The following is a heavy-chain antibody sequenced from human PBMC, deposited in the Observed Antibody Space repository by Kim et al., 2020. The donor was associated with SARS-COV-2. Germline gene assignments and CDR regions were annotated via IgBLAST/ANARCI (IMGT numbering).Heavy chain of an antibody. CDR3: AKQLSPMVQGFRENWFDP. CDR2: ISGSGGST. CDR1: GFTFSSYA. V-gene: IGHV3-23*01. J-gene: IGHJ5*02. Sequence: GGSLRLSCAASGFTFSSYAMSWVRQAPGKGLEWVSAISGSGGSTYYADSVKGRFTISRDNSKNTLYLQMNSLRAEDTAVYYCAKQLSPMVQGFRENWFDPWGQGTLVTVSS. D-gene: IGHD3-10*01.